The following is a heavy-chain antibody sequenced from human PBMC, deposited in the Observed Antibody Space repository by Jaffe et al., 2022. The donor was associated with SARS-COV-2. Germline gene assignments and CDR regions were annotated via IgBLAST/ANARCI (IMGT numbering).Heavy chain of an antibody. CDR3: AKDRRYTGGCGVFDL. CDR1: GFTFSSYA. Sequence: EVQLVESGGGLVQPGGSLRLSCAASGFTFSSYAMNWVRQAPGKGLEWVSGISAGGSTYYADSVKGRFTISRDNSKNSLCLQMNSLRVEDTAVYYCAKDRRYTGGCGVFDLWGRGTMVTASS. D-gene: IGHD2-8*02. CDR2: ISAGGST. V-gene: IGHV3-23*04. J-gene: IGHJ3*01.